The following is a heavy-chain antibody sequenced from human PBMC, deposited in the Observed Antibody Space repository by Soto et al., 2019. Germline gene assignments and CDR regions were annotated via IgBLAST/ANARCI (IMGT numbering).Heavy chain of an antibody. CDR2: INPNSGGT. CDR1: GYTFTGYY. D-gene: IGHD6-19*01. V-gene: IGHV1-2*02. Sequence: QVQLVQSGAEVKKPGASVKVSCKASGYTFTGYYMHWVRQAPGQGLEWMGWINPNSGGTNYAQKFQGRVTMTRDTSISTAYMELSRLRSDDTAAYYCARGVGAQQWLVGVWFDPWGQGTLVTVSS. J-gene: IGHJ5*02. CDR3: ARGVGAQQWLVGVWFDP.